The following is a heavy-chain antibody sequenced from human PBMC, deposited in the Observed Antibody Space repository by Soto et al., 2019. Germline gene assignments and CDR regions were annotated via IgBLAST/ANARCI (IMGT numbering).Heavy chain of an antibody. Sequence: QVQLVQSRAEVKKPGASVKVSCKASGYTFTSYAMHWVRQAPGQRLECMGWINAGNGNTKYSQKFQGRVTITRDTSASTAYMELSSLRSEDTAVYYCARGYYDFWSGGLDFDYWGQGTLVTVSS. V-gene: IGHV1-3*01. CDR3: ARGYYDFWSGGLDFDY. D-gene: IGHD3-3*01. CDR1: GYTFTSYA. J-gene: IGHJ4*02. CDR2: INAGNGNT.